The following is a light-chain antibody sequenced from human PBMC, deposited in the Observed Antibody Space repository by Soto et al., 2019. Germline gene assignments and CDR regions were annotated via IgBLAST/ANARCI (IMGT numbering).Light chain of an antibody. CDR1: SSDVGGYNY. CDR2: EVN. CDR3: RSYTSSSPRV. J-gene: IGLJ1*01. Sequence: QSVLTQPASVSGSPGQSITISCTGTSSDVGGYNYVSWYQQHPGKAPKLMIYEVNNRPSGVSNRFSGSKSGNTASLTISGIQAEDEADYYCRSYTSSSPRVFATGTKVTVL. V-gene: IGLV2-14*01.